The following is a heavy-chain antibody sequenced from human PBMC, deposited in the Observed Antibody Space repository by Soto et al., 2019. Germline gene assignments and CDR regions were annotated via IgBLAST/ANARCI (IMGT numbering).Heavy chain of an antibody. CDR3: ARSRSGAVPDSFGF. J-gene: IGHJ1*01. CDR1: GFMFNRYA. Sequence: QVQLVESGGRVVQPGRSLRLSCAASGFMFNRYAIHWVRQTPGKGLEWVAVISKDGSVQYYADSVRGRFIISRDKSKDTVYLEMNSLRAEDTAVFYCARSRSGAVPDSFGFWGQGTLVIVSS. V-gene: IGHV3-30-3*01. CDR2: ISKDGSVQ. D-gene: IGHD3-3*01.